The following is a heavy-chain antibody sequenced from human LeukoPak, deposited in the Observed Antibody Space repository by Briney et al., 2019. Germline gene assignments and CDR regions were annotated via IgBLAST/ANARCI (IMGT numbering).Heavy chain of an antibody. Sequence: SETLSLTCTVSGGSISSSSYYWGWIRQPPGKGLEWIGSIYYSGSTSYNPSLKSRVTISVDTSKNQFSLKLSSVTAADTAVYYCARGLPSGYWGQGTLVTVSS. J-gene: IGHJ4*02. D-gene: IGHD3/OR15-3a*01. CDR2: IYYSGST. CDR1: GGSISSSSYY. V-gene: IGHV4-39*01. CDR3: ARGLPSGY.